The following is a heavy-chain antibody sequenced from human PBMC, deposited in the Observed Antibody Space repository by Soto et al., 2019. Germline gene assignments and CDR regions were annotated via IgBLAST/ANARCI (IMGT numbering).Heavy chain of an antibody. CDR3: ARGGGDCDHFDY. D-gene: IGHD2-21*02. CDR1: GGSISSYY. V-gene: IGHV4-59*01. CDR2: IYYSGST. J-gene: IGHJ4*02. Sequence: SETLSLTCTVSGGSISSYYWSWIRQPPGKGLEWIGYIYYSGSTNYNPSLKSRVTISVDTSKNQFSLKLSSVTAADTAVYYCARGGGDCDHFDYWGQGTLVTVSS.